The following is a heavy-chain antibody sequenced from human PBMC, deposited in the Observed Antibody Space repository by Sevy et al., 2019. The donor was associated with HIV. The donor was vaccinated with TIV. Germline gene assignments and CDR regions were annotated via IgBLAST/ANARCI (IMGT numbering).Heavy chain of an antibody. D-gene: IGHD6-19*01. J-gene: IGHJ3*01. CDR2: ISASGGST. CDR3: AKHGSTSGWRDAFDV. Sequence: GGSLRLSCAASGFPFSTNAMSWVHQAPGKGLEWVSAISASGGSTYYADSVKGRFTISRENSKNMVYVQMNSLRAEDTAVYYCAKHGSTSGWRDAFDVWGQGTMVTVSS. CDR1: GFPFSTNA. V-gene: IGHV3-23*01.